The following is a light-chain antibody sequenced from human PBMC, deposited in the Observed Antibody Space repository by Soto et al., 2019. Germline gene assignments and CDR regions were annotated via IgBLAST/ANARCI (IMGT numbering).Light chain of an antibody. CDR3: SSYTSSSTPYV. Sequence: QSALTHPASVSRSPRHSITISFTGTISYVVVYNYISCYQQHPVKAPKLMIYEVSNRPSGVSNRFSGSKSGNTASLTISGLQAEDEADYYCSSYTSSSTPYVFGTGTKVTVL. J-gene: IGLJ1*01. CDR1: ISYVVVYNY. CDR2: EVS. V-gene: IGLV2-14*01.